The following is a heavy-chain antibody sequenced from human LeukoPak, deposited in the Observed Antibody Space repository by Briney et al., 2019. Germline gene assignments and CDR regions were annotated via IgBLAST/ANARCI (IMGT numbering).Heavy chain of an antibody. CDR1: GFSFSTYA. Sequence: GGSLRLSCAASGFSFSTYAMTWVRRAPGKGLEWASGISGSGGSPYYADSVKGRFTISRDTSKNTLYLQTNSLRAEDTAVYYCAKAVYDSSGSFDFWGQGTLVTVSS. CDR2: ISGSGGSP. J-gene: IGHJ4*02. V-gene: IGHV3-23*01. D-gene: IGHD3-22*01. CDR3: AKAVYDSSGSFDF.